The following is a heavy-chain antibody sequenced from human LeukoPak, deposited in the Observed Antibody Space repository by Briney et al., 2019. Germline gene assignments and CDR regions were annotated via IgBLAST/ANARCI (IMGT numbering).Heavy chain of an antibody. D-gene: IGHD1-7*01. CDR2: INPSGRST. J-gene: IGHJ5*02. V-gene: IGHV1-46*02. CDR1: PYTFDKYY. Sequence: ASVTLSCKASPYTFDKYYIHWVRQAPGQGLEWMGVINPSGRSTSYAQQFQGRVTMTRDTSTSTVYMDLSRLRSEDSAVYYCARDSLELQRRNWFDPWGQGTLVTVSS. CDR3: ARDSLELQRRNWFDP.